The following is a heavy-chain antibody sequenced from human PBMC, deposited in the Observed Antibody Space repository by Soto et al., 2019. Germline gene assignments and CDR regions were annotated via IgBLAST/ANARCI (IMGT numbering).Heavy chain of an antibody. Sequence: EVQLVESGGGLVKPGGSLRLSCAASGFTFSSYSMNWVRQAPGKGLEWVSSISSSGSTIYYADSVKGRFTISRDNAKNSLYLQMNSLRAEDTAVYYCARGDYSNWGYYYGMDVWGQGTTVTVSS. V-gene: IGHV3-21*04. CDR2: ISSSGSTI. J-gene: IGHJ6*02. CDR1: GFTFSSYS. CDR3: ARGDYSNWGYYYGMDV. D-gene: IGHD4-4*01.